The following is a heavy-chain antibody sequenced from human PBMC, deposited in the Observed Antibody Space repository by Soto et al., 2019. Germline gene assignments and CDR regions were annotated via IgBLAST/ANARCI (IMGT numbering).Heavy chain of an antibody. J-gene: IGHJ3*02. CDR2: IWSDGSNR. CDR1: GFSFSSHA. Sequence: QVQLVESGGGVVQPGMSLRLSCATSGFSFSSHAIHWVRQAPGKGLEWVAQIWSDGSNRYYADSMRGRVTISRDFSNKMAFLQMDSLRAEDTAVYYCARDGQSPAPYAFDMWGQGTLVIVSS. CDR3: ARDGQSPAPYAFDM. V-gene: IGHV3-33*01.